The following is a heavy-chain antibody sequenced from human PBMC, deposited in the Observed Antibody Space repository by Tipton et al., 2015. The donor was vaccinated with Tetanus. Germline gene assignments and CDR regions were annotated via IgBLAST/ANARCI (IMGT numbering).Heavy chain of an antibody. Sequence: TLSLTCTVSGGSITSGGYYWSWIRQHPGKGLEWVGDIYYSGSTYYNPSLKSRVTISVDTSKNQLTRKSNSGTATDTAVYYWARDRARGARGWNCFDYWGQGTLVTVSS. J-gene: IGHJ4*02. CDR2: IYYSGST. CDR3: ARDRARGARGWNCFDY. V-gene: IGHV4-31*03. D-gene: IGHD6-6*01. CDR1: GGSITSGGYY.